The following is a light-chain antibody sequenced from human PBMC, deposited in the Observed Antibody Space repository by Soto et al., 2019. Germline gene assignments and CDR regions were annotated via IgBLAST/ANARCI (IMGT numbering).Light chain of an antibody. CDR2: EVN. V-gene: IGLV2-8*01. CDR1: SSDVGGYNY. Sequence: QSALTQPPSASGSPGQSVTISCTGTSSDVGGYNYVSWYQQHPGKAPKLMIYEVNKRPSGVPDRFSGSKSGNTASLTVSGLQAEDEADYYCKSYEGSNIYVFGTGTKLTV. J-gene: IGLJ1*01. CDR3: KSYEGSNIYV.